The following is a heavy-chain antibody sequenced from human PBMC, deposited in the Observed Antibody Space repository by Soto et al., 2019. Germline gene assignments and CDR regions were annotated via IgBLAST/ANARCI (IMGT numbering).Heavy chain of an antibody. Sequence: ASVKVSCKASGYTFTSYGISWVRQAPGQRLEWMGWINPNSGGTNYAQKFQGWVTMTRDTSISTAYMELSRLRSDDTAVYYCARGGGLWSGYYVDAFDIWGQGTMVTVSS. CDR1: GYTFTSYG. V-gene: IGHV1-2*04. D-gene: IGHD3-3*01. CDR3: ARGGGLWSGYYVDAFDI. J-gene: IGHJ3*02. CDR2: INPNSGGT.